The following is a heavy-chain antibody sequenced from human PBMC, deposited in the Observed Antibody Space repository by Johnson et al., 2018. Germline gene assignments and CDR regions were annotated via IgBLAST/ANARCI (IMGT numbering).Heavy chain of an antibody. CDR3: ARGHLFQLPWSTLATYYFDS. D-gene: IGHD2-2*01. CDR1: DESLSGYY. J-gene: IGHJ4*02. V-gene: IGHV4-34*01. CDR2: IIHTGQT. Sequence: VQLQQWGAGLLKPSETLSLTCAVYDESLSGYYWTWIRQAPGKGLEWIGEIIHTGQTNYNPSLKRRVTMSVDTSKNQFSLMLTSVTPADSAVYYCARGHLFQLPWSTLATYYFDSWAQGTQVTVSS.